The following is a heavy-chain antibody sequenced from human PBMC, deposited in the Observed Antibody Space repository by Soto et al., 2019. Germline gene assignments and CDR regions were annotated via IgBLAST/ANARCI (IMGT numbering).Heavy chain of an antibody. CDR1: GYSVSDSNW. Sequence: SETLSLTCAVSGYSVSDSNWWGWIRQPPGKGLEWMGHIYNSGSTYYKSSLKGRVTMSIDTSKNQCSLRLYSVTAVDTAVYYCARKYGIPVAGTFDYWGEGILVTVSS. CDR3: ARKYGIPVAGTFDY. J-gene: IGHJ4*02. D-gene: IGHD6-19*01. V-gene: IGHV4-28*01. CDR2: IYNSGST.